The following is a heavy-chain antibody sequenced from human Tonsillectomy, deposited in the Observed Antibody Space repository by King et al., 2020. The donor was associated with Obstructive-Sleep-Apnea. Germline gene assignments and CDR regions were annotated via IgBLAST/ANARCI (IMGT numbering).Heavy chain of an antibody. CDR1: GFSFTYYA. D-gene: IGHD6-13*01. CDR3: AKDKDSTSY. J-gene: IGHJ4*02. Sequence: VQLVESGGGVVQPGGSLRLSCAASGFSFTYYAMHWVRQAPGKGLEWGTFIGYDGSNKYYADSVKGRFTISRDNSKNTLYLQMNNLRAEDTAVNYCAKDKDSTSYWGQGTLVTVSS. CDR2: IGYDGSNK. V-gene: IGHV3-30*02.